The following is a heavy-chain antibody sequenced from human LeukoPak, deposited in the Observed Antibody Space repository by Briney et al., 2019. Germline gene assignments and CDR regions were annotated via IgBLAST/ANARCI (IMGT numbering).Heavy chain of an antibody. D-gene: IGHD1-26*01. CDR3: ARSGSHDY. V-gene: IGHV3-21*05. Sequence: GGSLRLSCAASGFTFSSYSMNWVRQAPGKGLEWVSYISSSSSYTNYADSVKGRFTISRDNAKNSLYLQMNSLRADDTAVYYCARSGSHDYWGQGTLVTVSS. CDR2: ISSSSSYT. J-gene: IGHJ4*02. CDR1: GFTFSSYS.